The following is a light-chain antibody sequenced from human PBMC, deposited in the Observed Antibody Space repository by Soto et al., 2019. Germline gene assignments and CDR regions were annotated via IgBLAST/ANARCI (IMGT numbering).Light chain of an antibody. J-gene: IGKJ1*01. V-gene: IGKV3-20*01. CDR2: GAS. CDR1: QSVSSSF. CDR3: QQSGSSPWT. Sequence: EIVLTQSPGTLSLSPGERATLSCRASQSVSSSFLAWYQQKPGQAPRLLIFGASSRATGIPDRFSGGGSGTDFTLTISRLEPEDFAVYYCQQSGSSPWTFGQGTKVEIK.